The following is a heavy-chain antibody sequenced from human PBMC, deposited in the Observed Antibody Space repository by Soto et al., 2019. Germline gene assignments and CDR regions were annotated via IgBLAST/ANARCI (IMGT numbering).Heavy chain of an antibody. CDR1: GFSLSNARMG. CDR3: ARHGRGVGARPLDY. J-gene: IGHJ4*02. Sequence: QVTLKESGPVLVKPTETLTLTCTVSGFSLSNARMGVSWIRQPPGKPLEWLAHICSNTEKSYSTYLKRRLTTSKDTTKSQVVLTMTSMDPVDTATYYCARHGRGVGARPLDYWGEGTLVTVSS. V-gene: IGHV2-26*01. CDR2: ICSNTEK. D-gene: IGHD1-26*01.